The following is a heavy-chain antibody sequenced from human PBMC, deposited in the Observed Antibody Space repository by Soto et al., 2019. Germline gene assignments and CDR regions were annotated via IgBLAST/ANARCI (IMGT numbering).Heavy chain of an antibody. Sequence: LRLSCAASGFTFSSYAMSWVRQAPGKGLEWVSAISGSGGSTYYADSVKGRFTISRDNSKNTLYLQMNSLRAEDTAVYYCAKDLSYYDFWSGYSSYGMDVWGQGTTVTVSS. V-gene: IGHV3-23*01. D-gene: IGHD3-3*01. J-gene: IGHJ6*02. CDR2: ISGSGGST. CDR1: GFTFSSYA. CDR3: AKDLSYYDFWSGYSSYGMDV.